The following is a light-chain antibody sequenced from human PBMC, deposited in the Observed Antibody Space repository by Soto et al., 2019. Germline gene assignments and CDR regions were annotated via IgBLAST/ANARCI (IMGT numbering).Light chain of an antibody. CDR1: QGVSSNY. V-gene: IGKV3-20*01. Sequence: VMTQSPATLSVSPGERATLSCRASQGVSSNYLAWYQQKSGQAPSLLLYGTSSRATGIPERFSGSGSGTNFTLTISRLEPEDFAVYYCQHYGSSRTFGQGTKVDIK. J-gene: IGKJ1*01. CDR3: QHYGSSRT. CDR2: GTS.